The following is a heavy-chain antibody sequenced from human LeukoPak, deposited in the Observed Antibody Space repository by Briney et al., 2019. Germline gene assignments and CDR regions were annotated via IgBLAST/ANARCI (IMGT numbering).Heavy chain of an antibody. Sequence: PSETLSLTCTVSGGSISSSSYYWGWIRQPPGKGLEWIGSIYYSGSTYYNPSLKSRVTISVDTSKNQFSLKPSSVTAADTAVYYCARDRWQLVQNFDYWGQGTLVTVSS. CDR2: IYYSGST. CDR3: ARDRWQLVQNFDY. D-gene: IGHD6-13*01. CDR1: GGSISSSSYY. J-gene: IGHJ4*02. V-gene: IGHV4-39*07.